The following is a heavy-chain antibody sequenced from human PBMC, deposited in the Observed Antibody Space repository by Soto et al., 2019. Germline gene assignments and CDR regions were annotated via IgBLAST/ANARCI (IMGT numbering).Heavy chain of an antibody. J-gene: IGHJ4*02. V-gene: IGHV3-23*01. CDR3: AKSRYFDWLGQIDY. D-gene: IGHD3-9*01. CDR1: GFTFSSYA. Sequence: EVQVLESGGGLVQPGGSLRLSCAASGFTFSSYAMSWVRQAPGKGLEWVSAISGSGGSTYYADSVKGRFTISRDNSKNTLYLQMNSLRAEDTAVYYCAKSRYFDWLGQIDYWGQGTLVTVSS. CDR2: ISGSGGST.